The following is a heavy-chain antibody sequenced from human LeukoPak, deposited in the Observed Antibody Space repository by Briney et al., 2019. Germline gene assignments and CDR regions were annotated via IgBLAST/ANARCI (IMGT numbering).Heavy chain of an antibody. CDR2: IIPIFGTA. CDR1: GGTFSSYA. V-gene: IGHV1-69*13. CDR3: ARRQDYYDSSGYED. D-gene: IGHD3-22*01. Sequence: ASVKVSCKASGGTFSSYAISWVRQAPGQELEWMGGIIPIFGTANYAQKFQGRVTITADESTSTAYMELSSLRSEDTAVYYCARRQDYYDSSGYEDWGQGTLVTVSS. J-gene: IGHJ4*02.